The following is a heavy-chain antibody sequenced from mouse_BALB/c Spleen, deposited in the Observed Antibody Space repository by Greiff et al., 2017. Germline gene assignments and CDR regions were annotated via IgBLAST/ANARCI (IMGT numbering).Heavy chain of an antibody. D-gene: IGHD2-1*01. Sequence: EVQLVESGGGLVKPGGSLKLSCAASGFTFSDYYMYWVRQTPEKRLEWVATISDGGSYTYYPDSVKGRFTISRDNAKNNLYLQMSSLKSEDTAMYYCASDGGNYFDVWGAGTTVTVSA. CDR2: ISDGGSYT. J-gene: IGHJ1*01. CDR1: GFTFSDYY. CDR3: ASDGGNYFDV. V-gene: IGHV5-4*02.